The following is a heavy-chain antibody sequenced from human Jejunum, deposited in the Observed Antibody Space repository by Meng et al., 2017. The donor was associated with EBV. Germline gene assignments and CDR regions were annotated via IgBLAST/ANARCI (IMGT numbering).Heavy chain of an antibody. CDR1: GGSFSDYS. D-gene: IGHD5-24*01. CDR3: ARDRGVEDY. V-gene: IGHV4-34*01. CDR2: IHHSGST. Sequence: QVQLQQWGAGLLKPSETLTLTCAVYGGSFSDYSWTWIRQSPGKGLEYIGEIHHSGSTKYNPSLKSRVTISVDKSNNHFSLKLSSVTAADTAVYYCARDRGVEDYWGQGTLVTVSS. J-gene: IGHJ4*02.